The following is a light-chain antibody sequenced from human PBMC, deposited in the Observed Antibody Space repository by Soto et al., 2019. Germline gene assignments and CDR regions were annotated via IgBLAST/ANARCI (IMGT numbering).Light chain of an antibody. CDR2: GAS. Sequence: EIVMTQSPATLSVSQGERSTLXXRASQSVSSNLAWYQQKPGQAPRXLIYGASTRATGIPARFSGSGSGTEFTLTISSLQSEDFAVYYCQQYKNWPRTFGQGTKVDI. J-gene: IGKJ1*01. CDR1: QSVSSN. V-gene: IGKV3-15*01. CDR3: QQYKNWPRT.